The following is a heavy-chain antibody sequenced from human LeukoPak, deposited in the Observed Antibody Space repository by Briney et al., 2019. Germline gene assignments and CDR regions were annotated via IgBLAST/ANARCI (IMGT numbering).Heavy chain of an antibody. V-gene: IGHV1-18*01. D-gene: IGHD6-13*01. CDR1: GYTFTSYG. CDR2: ISAYNGNT. CDR3: ARAGIGYSSSWYLDAFDI. J-gene: IGHJ3*02. Sequence: ASVKVSCKASGYTFTSYGISWVRQAPGQGLEWMGWISAYNGNTNYAQKLQGRVTMTTDTSTSTAYMELRSLRSDDTAVYYCARAGIGYSSSWYLDAFDIWGQGTMVTVSS.